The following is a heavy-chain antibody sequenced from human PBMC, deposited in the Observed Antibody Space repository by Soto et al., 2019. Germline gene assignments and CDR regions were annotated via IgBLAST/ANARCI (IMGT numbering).Heavy chain of an antibody. J-gene: IGHJ6*02. V-gene: IGHV3-74*01. CDR3: ARDLPRSFGVVINYYYYYYGMDG. Sequence: GGSLRLSCAASGFTFSSYWMHWVRQAPGKGLVWVSRINSDGSSTSYADSVKGRFTISRDNAKNTLYLQMNSLRAEDTAVYYCARDLPRSFGVVINYYYYYYGMDGWGQGTTVTVAS. CDR2: INSDGSST. CDR1: GFTFSSYW. D-gene: IGHD3-3*01.